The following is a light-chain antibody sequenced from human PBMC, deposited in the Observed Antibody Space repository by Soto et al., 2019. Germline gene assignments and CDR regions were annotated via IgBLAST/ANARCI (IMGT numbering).Light chain of an antibody. CDR3: QQYDISPT. V-gene: IGKV3-20*01. J-gene: IGKJ1*01. CDR2: HVS. Sequence: ELVLTQAPGTLSLSPGERATLSCRSSHSVSSNYLAWYQQKPGQAPRLLIYHVSSRATAIPDRFSGSGSGTDFTLTIRRLEPVDFAVYYCQQYDISPTFGQGTKVEIK. CDR1: HSVSSNY.